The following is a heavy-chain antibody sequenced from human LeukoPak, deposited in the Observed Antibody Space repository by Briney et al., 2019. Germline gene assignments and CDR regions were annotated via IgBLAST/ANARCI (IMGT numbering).Heavy chain of an antibody. CDR3: AREQPGP. V-gene: IGHV3-30*03. CDR2: ISYAGSNK. Sequence: GTSLRLSCAASGFTFSTYGMHWVRQAPGKGLEWVAVISYAGSNKYYADSVKGRFSISRDNVKNTLYLQMNSLRAEDTAVYFCAREQPGPWGQGTPVTVSS. J-gene: IGHJ5*02. CDR1: GFTFSTYG. D-gene: IGHD6-13*01.